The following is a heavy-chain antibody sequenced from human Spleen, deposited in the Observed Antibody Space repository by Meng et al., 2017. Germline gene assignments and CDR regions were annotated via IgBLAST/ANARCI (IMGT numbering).Heavy chain of an antibody. CDR2: INHSGST. Sequence: SETLSLTCAVYGGSFSGYYWSWIRQPPGKGLEWIGEINHSGSTNYNPSLKSRVTISVDTSKNQFSLKLTHVTAADTAVYYCASFKGYYGSGSYYFVSWFDPWGQGTLVTVSS. J-gene: IGHJ5*02. CDR1: GGSFSGYY. D-gene: IGHD3-10*01. V-gene: IGHV4-34*01. CDR3: ASFKGYYGSGSYYFVSWFDP.